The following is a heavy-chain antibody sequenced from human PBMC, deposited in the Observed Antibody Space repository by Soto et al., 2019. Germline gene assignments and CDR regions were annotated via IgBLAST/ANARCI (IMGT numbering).Heavy chain of an antibody. Sequence: GGSLRLSCAASGLTFSSYATSWVRQAPGKGLEWVSAISGSGDSTYYADSVKGRFTISRDNSKNMVYLEMDGLRPEDTAVYYCAKVKSRAMIVVVTDAFDIWGQGTMVTVSS. CDR2: ISGSGDST. V-gene: IGHV3-23*01. CDR3: AKVKSRAMIVVVTDAFDI. CDR1: GLTFSSYA. J-gene: IGHJ3*02. D-gene: IGHD3-22*01.